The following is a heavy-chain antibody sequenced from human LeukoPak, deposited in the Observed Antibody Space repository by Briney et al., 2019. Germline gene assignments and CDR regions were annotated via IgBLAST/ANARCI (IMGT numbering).Heavy chain of an antibody. CDR1: GFTFLNYT. J-gene: IGHJ5*02. CDR3: AKAGGPILRYFDWLQNSNWFDP. V-gene: IGHV3-21*01. Sequence: GGSLRLSCAASGFTFLNYTMNWVRQAPGKGLEWVSCISSSSSYIYYADSVKGRFTISRDNSKNTLYLQMNSLRAEDTAVYYCAKAGGPILRYFDWLQNSNWFDPWGQGTLVTVSS. CDR2: ISSSSSYI. D-gene: IGHD3-9*01.